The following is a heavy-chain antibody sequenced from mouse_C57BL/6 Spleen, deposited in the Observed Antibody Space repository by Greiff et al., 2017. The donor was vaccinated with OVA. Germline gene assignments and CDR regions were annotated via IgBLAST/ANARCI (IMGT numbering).Heavy chain of an antibody. J-gene: IGHJ2*01. CDR1: GFTFTDYG. D-gene: IGHD1-3*01. CDR2: ISSGSSTI. V-gene: IGHV5-17*01. Sequence: EVMLLEPGAGLVKPGGSLKLSCAASGFTFTDYGMHWVRQAPVQGLEWVAYISSGSSTIYYADTVKGRFTISRDNAKSTLFLQMSSLRSEDTAVYYCAREWTGFDYWGEGTTLTVSS. CDR3: AREWTGFDY.